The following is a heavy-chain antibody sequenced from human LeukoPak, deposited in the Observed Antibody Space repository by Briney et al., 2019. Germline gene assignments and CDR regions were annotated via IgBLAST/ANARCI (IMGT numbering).Heavy chain of an antibody. V-gene: IGHV1-69*13. CDR2: IIPIFGTA. Sequence: PVASVKVSCKASGGTFSSYAISWVRQAPGQGLEWMGGIIPIFGTANYAQKFQGRVTITADESTSTAYMERSSLRSEDTAVYYCAQRIQLWKSNWFDPWGQGTLVTVSS. D-gene: IGHD5-18*01. CDR1: GGTFSSYA. J-gene: IGHJ5*02. CDR3: AQRIQLWKSNWFDP.